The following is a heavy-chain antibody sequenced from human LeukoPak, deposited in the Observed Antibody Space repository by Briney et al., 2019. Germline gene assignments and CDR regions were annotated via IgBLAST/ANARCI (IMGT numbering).Heavy chain of an antibody. Sequence: SETLSLTCAVYGGSFSGYYWSWIRQPPGKGLEWIGEINHSGSTNYNPSLKSRVTISVDTSKNQFSLKLSSVTAADTAVYYCVSWGARGYSYGYHYWGQGTLVTVSS. CDR3: VSWGARGYSYGYHY. CDR1: GGSFSGYY. D-gene: IGHD5-18*01. CDR2: INHSGST. V-gene: IGHV4-34*01. J-gene: IGHJ4*02.